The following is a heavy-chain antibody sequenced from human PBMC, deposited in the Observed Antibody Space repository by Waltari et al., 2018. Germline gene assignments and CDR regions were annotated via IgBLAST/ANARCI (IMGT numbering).Heavy chain of an antibody. V-gene: IGHV3-72*01. CDR3: ARKAYIYVQGGYFDY. CDR1: GFTFSDHY. Sequence: EVQLVESGGGLVQPGGSLSLSCAASGFTFSDHYRGWVRQAPGKGLEFFGRTTNKANSYTTEYAASVKGRFTISRDESKKSLYRQMNSLKTEDTAVYYCARKAYIYVQGGYFDYWGQGTLVTVSS. J-gene: IGHJ4*02. CDR2: TTNKANSYTT. D-gene: IGHD5-18*01.